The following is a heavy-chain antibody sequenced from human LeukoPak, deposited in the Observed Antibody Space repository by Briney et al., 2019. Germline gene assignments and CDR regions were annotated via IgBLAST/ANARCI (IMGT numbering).Heavy chain of an antibody. CDR3: ARDGLSGSYFGYYYYYMDV. CDR2: IYYSGST. D-gene: IGHD1-26*01. V-gene: IGHV4-59*01. CDR1: GGSISSYY. J-gene: IGHJ6*03. Sequence: SETLSLTCTVSGGSISSYYWSWIRQPPGKGLEWIGYIYYSGSTNYNPSLKSRVTISVDTSKNQFSLKLSSVTAADTAVYYCARDGLSGSYFGYYYYYMDVWGKGTTVTVSS.